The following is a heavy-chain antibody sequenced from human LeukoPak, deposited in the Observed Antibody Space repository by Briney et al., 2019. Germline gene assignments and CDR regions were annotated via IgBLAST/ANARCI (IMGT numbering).Heavy chain of an antibody. CDR1: GFTFSSYS. CDR2: ISSSSSYI. J-gene: IGHJ4*02. CDR3: AKGFDFHFDY. D-gene: IGHD3-9*01. Sequence: PGGSLRLSCAASGFTFSSYSMNWVRQAPGKGLEWVSSISSSSSYIYYADSVKGRFTISRDNSKNTLYLQMNSLRTEDTAVYYCAKGFDFHFDYWGQGTLVTVSS. V-gene: IGHV3-21*01.